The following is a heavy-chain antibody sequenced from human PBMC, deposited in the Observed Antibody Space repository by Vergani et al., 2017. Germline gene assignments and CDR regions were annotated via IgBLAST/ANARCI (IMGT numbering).Heavy chain of an antibody. CDR1: GYTFTGYY. CDR3: TSFPTENSKYYDSTGYYHRFFEK. D-gene: IGHD3-16*01. J-gene: IGHJ4*02. Sequence: QVQLVQSGAEVKRPGASVKVSCKASGYTFTGYYLHWVRLAPGQGLEWMGWINPKNGLTNYAQRFQGRVSLTRDQSINTAFMELSSLRSDDTAMYYCTSFPTENSKYYDSTGYYHRFFEKWGQGTLVTVSS. CDR2: INPKNGLT. V-gene: IGHV1-2*02.